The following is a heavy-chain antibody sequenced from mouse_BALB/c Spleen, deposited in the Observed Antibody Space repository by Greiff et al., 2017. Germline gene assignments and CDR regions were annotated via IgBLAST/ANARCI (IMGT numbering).Heavy chain of an antibody. J-gene: IGHJ2*01. CDR2: ISSGGSYT. CDR3: ARIDSYFDY. CDR1: GFTFSSYA. V-gene: IGHV5-9-3*01. Sequence: EVQLVESGGGLVKPGGSLKLSCAASGFTFSSYAMSWVRQTPEKRLEWVATISSGGSYTYYPDSVKGRFTISRDNAKNTLYLQMSSLRSEDTAMYYCARIDSYFDYWGQGTTLTVSS.